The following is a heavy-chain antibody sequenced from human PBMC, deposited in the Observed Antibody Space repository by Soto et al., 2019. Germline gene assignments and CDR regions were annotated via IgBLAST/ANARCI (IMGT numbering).Heavy chain of an antibody. J-gene: IGHJ4*02. D-gene: IGHD2-15*01. CDR1: GGAFSSYA. CDR2: IIPIFGTA. CDR3: VVSGGNFDY. V-gene: IGHV1-69*13. Sequence: SVKVSYKASGGAFSSYAISWVRQAPGQGLEWMGGIIPIFGTANYAQKFQGRVTITADESTSTAYMELSSLRSEDTAVYYCVVSGGNFDYWGQGTLVTVSS.